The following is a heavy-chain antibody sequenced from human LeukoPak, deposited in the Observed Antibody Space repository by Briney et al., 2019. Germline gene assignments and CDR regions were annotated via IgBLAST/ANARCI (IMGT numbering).Heavy chain of an antibody. CDR2: ISSRSSYI. CDR3: AREEVHAFDI. J-gene: IGHJ3*02. Sequence: KPGGSLRLSCAASGFTFSSYSMNWVRQAPGKGLEWVSSISSRSSYIYYADSVKGRFTISRDNAKNSLYLQMNSLRAEDTAVYYCAREEVHAFDIWGQGTMVTVSS. CDR1: GFTFSSYS. V-gene: IGHV3-21*01.